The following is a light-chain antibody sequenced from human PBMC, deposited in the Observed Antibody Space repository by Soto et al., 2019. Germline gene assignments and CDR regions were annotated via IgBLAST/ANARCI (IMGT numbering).Light chain of an antibody. Sequence: SYELTQPPSVSVAPGQTARIPCGGDTIGRKSVHRYQQKPGQAPALVVYDDSDRPSGIPERFSGSNSGNTATLTISRVEAGDEADYYCQVWDRSDYHVLFGGGTKLTVL. V-gene: IGLV3-21*02. CDR3: QVWDRSDYHVL. CDR1: TIGRKS. CDR2: DDS. J-gene: IGLJ2*01.